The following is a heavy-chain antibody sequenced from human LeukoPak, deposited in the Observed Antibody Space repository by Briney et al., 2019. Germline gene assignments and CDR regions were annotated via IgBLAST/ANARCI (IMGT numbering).Heavy chain of an antibody. D-gene: IGHD3-10*01. Sequence: GGSPRLSCAASGFTFSSYVMKWVRQAPGKGLEWVSSITNGGVTTAYADSVKGRFTISRDNSKNTLYLQMNNLRVEDTAVYYCAERVGTYRAFDRCGQGTMVTVSS. CDR2: ITNGGVTT. V-gene: IGHV3-23*01. CDR3: AERVGTYRAFDR. CDR1: GFTFSSYV. J-gene: IGHJ3*02.